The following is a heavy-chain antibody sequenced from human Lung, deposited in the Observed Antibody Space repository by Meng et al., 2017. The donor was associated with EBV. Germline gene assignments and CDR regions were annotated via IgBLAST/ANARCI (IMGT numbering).Heavy chain of an antibody. Sequence: EVQLVESGGGLVKPGESLRLSCAASGFIFSNYNMNWVRQAPGKGLEWVSSISSGNSYIYYADSVKGRFTISRDNAKNSLSLQMNSLRAEDTAVYYCARLSGTDWFDPWGQGTLVTVSS. CDR3: ARLSGTDWFDP. J-gene: IGHJ5*02. D-gene: IGHD1-7*01. V-gene: IGHV3-21*02. CDR2: ISSGNSYI. CDR1: GFIFSNYN.